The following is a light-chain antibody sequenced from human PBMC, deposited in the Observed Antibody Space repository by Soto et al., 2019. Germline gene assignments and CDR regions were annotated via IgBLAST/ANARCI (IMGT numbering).Light chain of an antibody. CDR3: QQRSNWPSIS. Sequence: VFQPSETAVFCCAGASRTRSCRASQSVSSYLAWYQQKPGQAPRLLIYDASNRATGIPARFSGSGSGTDVTLTISSLEPEDFAIYYCQQRSNWPSISFGEGARLEIK. V-gene: IGKV3-11*01. CDR1: QSVSSY. J-gene: IGKJ5*01. CDR2: DAS.